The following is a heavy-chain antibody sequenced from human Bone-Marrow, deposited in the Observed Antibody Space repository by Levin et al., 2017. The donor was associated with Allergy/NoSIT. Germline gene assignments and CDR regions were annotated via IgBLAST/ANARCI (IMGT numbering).Heavy chain of an antibody. Sequence: GESLKISCKASGYTFTGYYMHWVRQAPGQGLEWMGWINPNSGGTNYAQKFQGRVTMTRDTSISTAYMELSRLRSDDTAVYYCARGGVRYFDQRAFDIWGQGTMVTVSS. CDR2: INPNSGGT. D-gene: IGHD3-9*01. V-gene: IGHV1-2*02. CDR3: ARGGVRYFDQRAFDI. CDR1: GYTFTGYY. J-gene: IGHJ3*02.